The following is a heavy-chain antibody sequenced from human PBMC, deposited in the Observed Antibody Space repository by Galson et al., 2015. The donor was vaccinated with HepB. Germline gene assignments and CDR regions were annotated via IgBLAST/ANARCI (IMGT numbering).Heavy chain of an antibody. V-gene: IGHV1-2*02. CDR1: GYTLTGYY. CDR2: INPNSGGT. D-gene: IGHD2-2*02. Sequence: SVKVSCKASGYTLTGYYMHWVRQAPGQGLEWMGWINPNSGGTNYAQKFQGRVTMTRDTSISTAYMELSRLRSDDPAVYYCARGGRYCSSTNCYTDYYYGMDVWGQGTTVTVSS. CDR3: ARGGRYCSSTNCYTDYYYGMDV. J-gene: IGHJ6*02.